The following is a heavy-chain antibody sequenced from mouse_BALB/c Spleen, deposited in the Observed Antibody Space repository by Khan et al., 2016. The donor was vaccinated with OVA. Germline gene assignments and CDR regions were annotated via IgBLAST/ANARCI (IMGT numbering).Heavy chain of an antibody. CDR2: INTYTGEP. CDR1: GYTFTNYG. CDR3: AGPPYFSSVMVY. D-gene: IGHD2-10*01. V-gene: IGHV9-3-1*01. Sequence: QIQLVQSGPELKKPGETVKISCKASGYTFTNYGMNWVKQAPGKGLKWMGWINTYTGEPTFADDFKGRFAFSLDTSPSPAYLQINNLKNEDTATYFGAGPPYFSSVMVYWGQGTSVTVSS. J-gene: IGHJ4*01.